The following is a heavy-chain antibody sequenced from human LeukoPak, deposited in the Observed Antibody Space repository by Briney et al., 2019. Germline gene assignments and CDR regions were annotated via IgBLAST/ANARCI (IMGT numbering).Heavy chain of an antibody. J-gene: IGHJ6*02. V-gene: IGHV4-34*01. CDR3: AGYPRYYYGMDV. D-gene: IGHD3-16*02. CDR2: INHSGST. CDR1: GVSFSGYY. Sequence: SETLSLTCAVYGVSFSGYYWSWIRQPPGKGLEWIGEINHSGSTNYNPSLKSRVTMSVDTSKNQFSLKLSSVTAADTAVYYCAGYPRYYYGMDVWGQGTTVTVSS.